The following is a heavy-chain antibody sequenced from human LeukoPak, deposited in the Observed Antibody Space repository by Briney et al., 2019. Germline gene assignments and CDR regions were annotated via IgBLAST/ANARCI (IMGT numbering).Heavy chain of an antibody. CDR1: GGSISSYY. J-gene: IGHJ4*02. CDR3: ARDHAPGIAVAGTNYFDY. CDR2: IYYSGST. Sequence: SETLSLTCTVSGGSISSYYWSWIRQPPGKGLEWIGYIYYSGSTNYNPSLKSRVTISVDTSKNQFSLKLSSVTASDTPVYYCARDHAPGIAVAGTNYFDYWGQGTLVTVSS. V-gene: IGHV4-59*01. D-gene: IGHD6-19*01.